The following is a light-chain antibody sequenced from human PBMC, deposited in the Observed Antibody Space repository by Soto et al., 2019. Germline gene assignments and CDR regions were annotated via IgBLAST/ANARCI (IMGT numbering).Light chain of an antibody. V-gene: IGKV3-20*01. CDR2: AAS. CDR3: QHYGSSSWT. CDR1: QSVSNK. J-gene: IGKJ1*01. Sequence: EIVMTQSPATLSVSPGERATLSCRASQSVSNKLAWYQQKPGRAPRLLIYAASSRATGIPVRFSGSGSGTDFTLSISRLEPEDFAVYYCQHYGSSSWTFGQGTKVDIK.